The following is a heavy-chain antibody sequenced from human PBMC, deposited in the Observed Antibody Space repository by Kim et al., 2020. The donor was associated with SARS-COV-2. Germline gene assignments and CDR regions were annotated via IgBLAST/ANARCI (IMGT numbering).Heavy chain of an antibody. J-gene: IGHJ6*02. CDR3: ARVGGVRDYYGMDV. D-gene: IGHD1-26*01. Sequence: GKGRFTTSRDNSKNTRSLQMSSLRAEDTAVYYCARVGGVRDYYGMDVWGQGTTVTVSS. V-gene: IGHV3-30*15.